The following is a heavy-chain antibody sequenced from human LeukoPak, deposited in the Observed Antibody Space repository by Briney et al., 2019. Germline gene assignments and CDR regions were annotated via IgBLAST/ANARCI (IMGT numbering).Heavy chain of an antibody. J-gene: IGHJ5*02. CDR3: ARDVGGWFDP. D-gene: IGHD3-10*01. CDR1: GFTFSSYS. CDR2: ISSGSTYM. V-gene: IGHV3-21*01. Sequence: GGSLRLSCAASGFTFSSYSMNWVRQAPGKGLEWVSSISSGSTYMYYADSVKGRFTISRDNAKNSLYLQMNSLRAEDTAVYYCARDVGGWFDPWGQGTLVTVSS.